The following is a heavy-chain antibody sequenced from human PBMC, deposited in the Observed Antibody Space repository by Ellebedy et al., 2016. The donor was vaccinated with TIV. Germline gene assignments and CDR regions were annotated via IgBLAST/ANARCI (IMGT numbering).Heavy chain of an antibody. CDR2: ISSSGSTI. CDR1: GFTFSSYA. D-gene: IGHD5-12*01. V-gene: IGHV3-21*01. J-gene: IGHJ4*02. CDR3: ARFPGSGYDYLSDY. Sequence: GGSLRLSCAASGFTFSSYAMSWVRQAPGKGLEWVSAISSSGSTIYYADSVKGRFTISRDNAKNSLYLQMNSLRAEDTAVYYCARFPGSGYDYLSDYWGQGTLVTVSS.